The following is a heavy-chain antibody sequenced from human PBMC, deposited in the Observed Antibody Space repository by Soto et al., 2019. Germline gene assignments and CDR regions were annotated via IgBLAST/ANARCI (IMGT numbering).Heavy chain of an antibody. CDR1: GGSISNFC. V-gene: IGHV4-4*07. CDR2: IDSSGDT. D-gene: IGHD4-17*01. J-gene: IGHJ5*02. CDR3: ARESLSPGYNDYAGLYH. Sequence: PSETLSLTRTVSGGSISNFCRTWIRQPAGKGLEWIVRIDSSGDTNYSPSPRRRVTMSLDTSKNQFSLKFNSVTAADTAVYYCARESLSPGYNDYAGLYHWGQGTLVT.